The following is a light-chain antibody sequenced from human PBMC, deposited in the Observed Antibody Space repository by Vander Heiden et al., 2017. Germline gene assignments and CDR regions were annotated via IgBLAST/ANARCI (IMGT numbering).Light chain of an antibody. V-gene: IGKV1-39*01. Sequence: DIEMTQSPSSLSPSTGDRLTITRRASHNINNYLNWYRQKPGKAPELLISPASTLQSGVPSRFTGSGSGTDFTLTISSLQPEDFATYYCQQGDTTPRTFGQGTKLEIK. CDR3: QQGDTTPRT. CDR2: PAS. J-gene: IGKJ2*01. CDR1: HNINNY.